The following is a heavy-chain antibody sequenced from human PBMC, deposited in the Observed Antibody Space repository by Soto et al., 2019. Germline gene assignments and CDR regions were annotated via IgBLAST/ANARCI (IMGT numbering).Heavy chain of an antibody. V-gene: IGHV4-31*03. Sequence: SETLSLTCTVSGGSISSGGYYWSWIRQHPGKGLEWIGYIYYSGSTYYNPSLKSRVTISVDTSKNQFSLKPSSVTAADTAVYYCARDQAAVALDWGQGTLVTVSS. CDR3: ARDQAAVALD. J-gene: IGHJ4*02. CDR2: IYYSGST. D-gene: IGHD6-19*01. CDR1: GGSISSGGYY.